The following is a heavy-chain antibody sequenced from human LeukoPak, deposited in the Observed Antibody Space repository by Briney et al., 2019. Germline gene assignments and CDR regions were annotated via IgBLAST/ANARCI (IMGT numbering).Heavy chain of an antibody. Sequence: PSETLSLTCAVYGGSFSGYYWSWIRQPPGKGLEWIGEINHSGSTNYNPSLKSRVTISVDTSKNQFSLKLSSVTAAGTAVYYCARGRPMVRGVIRCFDPWGQGTLVTVSS. CDR1: GGSFSGYY. D-gene: IGHD3-10*01. J-gene: IGHJ5*02. CDR2: INHSGST. CDR3: ARGRPMVRGVIRCFDP. V-gene: IGHV4-34*01.